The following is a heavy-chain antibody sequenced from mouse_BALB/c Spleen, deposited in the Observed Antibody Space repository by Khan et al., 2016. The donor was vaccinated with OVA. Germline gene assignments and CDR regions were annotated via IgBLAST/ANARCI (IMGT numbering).Heavy chain of an antibody. J-gene: IGHJ3*01. CDR3: TRRNYFGYTFAY. V-gene: IGHV1-77*01. D-gene: IGHD1-2*01. CDR2: LSPGSGDT. CDR1: GYTFTDYY. Sequence: VQLQESGAELARPGASVKLSCKASGYTFTDYYINWVKQRTGQGLEWIGELSPGSGDTYYNERFQGQATLTADTSSRNAYMQLSSLTSEASSVYVCTRRNYFGYTFAYWGQGTLVTVSA.